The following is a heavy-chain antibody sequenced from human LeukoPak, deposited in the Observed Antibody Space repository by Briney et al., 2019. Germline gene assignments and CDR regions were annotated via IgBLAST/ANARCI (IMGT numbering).Heavy chain of an antibody. CDR1: GGTFSSYA. CDR3: ALAARFEGRFDY. J-gene: IGHJ4*02. D-gene: IGHD6-6*01. V-gene: IGHV1-69*10. CDR2: IILIIGIA. Sequence: SVKVSCKASGGTFSSYAISWVRQAPGPGLEWMGGIILIIGIANYAKKLQGRATITADKSTGTAHMELSRLRSEDTAVCYWALAARFEGRFDYWGQGTLVTVSS.